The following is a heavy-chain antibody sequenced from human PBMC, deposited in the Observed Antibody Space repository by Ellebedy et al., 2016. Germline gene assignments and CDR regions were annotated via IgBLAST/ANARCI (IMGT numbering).Heavy chain of an antibody. D-gene: IGHD5-12*01. CDR1: GGSISSGTYY. CDR2: IHYSGST. J-gene: IGHJ4*02. CDR3: ARTRSGYDQAHHFDY. Sequence: SETLSLTCTVSGGSISSGTYYWSWIRQHPGKGLEWIGYIHYSGSTYYNPSLKSRITISVDTSKNQFSLKLSSVTAADTAVYYCARTRSGYDQAHHFDYWGQGTLVTVSS. V-gene: IGHV4-31*03.